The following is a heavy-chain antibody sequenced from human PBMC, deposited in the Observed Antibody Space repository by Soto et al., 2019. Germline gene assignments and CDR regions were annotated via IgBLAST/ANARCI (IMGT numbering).Heavy chain of an antibody. CDR2: IKSKTDGGTT. J-gene: IGHJ4*02. V-gene: IGHV3-15*01. Sequence: PGGSMRLSCAASGFTFSNACMSWVRQAPGKALEWVGRIKSKTDGGTTDYAAPVKGRFTISRDDSKNTLYLQMNSLKTEDTAVYYCTTGYYYDSSGYFQGPYWGQGTLVTVSS. D-gene: IGHD3-22*01. CDR1: GFTFSNAC. CDR3: TTGYYYDSSGYFQGPY.